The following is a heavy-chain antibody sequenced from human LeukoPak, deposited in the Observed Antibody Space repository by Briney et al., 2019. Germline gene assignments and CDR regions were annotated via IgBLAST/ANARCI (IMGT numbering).Heavy chain of an antibody. Sequence: GESLQISCQGSGYSFTSHWMGWVRQVPGKGLEGMGIIYPGDSDTRYSPSFQGQVTISADKSISTAYLQWSSLKASDTAMYYCARRYYYDSSGYFDYWGQGTLVTVSS. CDR3: ARRYYYDSSGYFDY. D-gene: IGHD3-22*01. J-gene: IGHJ4*02. CDR1: GYSFTSHW. CDR2: IYPGDSDT. V-gene: IGHV5-51*01.